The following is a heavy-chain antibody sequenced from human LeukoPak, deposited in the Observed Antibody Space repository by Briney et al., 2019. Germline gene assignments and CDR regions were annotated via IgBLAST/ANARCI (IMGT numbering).Heavy chain of an antibody. J-gene: IGHJ5*02. CDR3: AREGNLGDWFDP. CDR2: IYYSGST. CDR1: GGSISGGGYY. Sequence: SQTLSLTCTVSGGSISGGGYYWSWIRQHPGKGLEWIGYIYYSGSTYYNPSLKSRVTISVDTSKNQFSLKLSSVTAPDTAVYYCAREGNLGDWFDPWGQGTLVTVSS. V-gene: IGHV4-31*03.